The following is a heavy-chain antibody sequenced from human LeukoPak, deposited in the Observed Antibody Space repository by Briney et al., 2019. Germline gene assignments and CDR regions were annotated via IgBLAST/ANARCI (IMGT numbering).Heavy chain of an antibody. D-gene: IGHD2-2*03. CDR2: ISGSGPYT. CDR3: AKHGYCSGISCFFDF. V-gene: IGHV3-23*01. J-gene: IGHJ4*02. Sequence: GRSLRLSCAASGFTFSSYAMSWVRQAPGKGLEWVSGISGSGPYTFYTDSVKGRFTISRDSSKNTLYLQMNSLRAEDTALYYCAKHGYCSGISCFFDFWGQGTLVTVSS. CDR1: GFTFSSYA.